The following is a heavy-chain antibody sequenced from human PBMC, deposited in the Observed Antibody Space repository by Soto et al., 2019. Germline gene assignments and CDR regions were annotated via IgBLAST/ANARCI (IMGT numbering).Heavy chain of an antibody. J-gene: IGHJ4*01. CDR2: ISAYNGNT. CDR1: GYTFTSYG. V-gene: IGHV1-18*01. Sequence: ASVKVSCKASGYTFTSYGISWVLQAPGQGLEWMGWISAYNGNTNYAQKLQGRVTMTTDTSTSTAYMELRSLRSDDTAVYYCAREGLVVVAATYMEYYFDYWGQGTLVTVSS. CDR3: AREGLVVVAATYMEYYFDY. D-gene: IGHD2-15*01.